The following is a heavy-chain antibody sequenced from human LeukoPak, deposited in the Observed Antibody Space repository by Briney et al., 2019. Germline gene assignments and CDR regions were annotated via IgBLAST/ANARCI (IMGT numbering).Heavy chain of an antibody. CDR3: ARDQEGFDY. V-gene: IGHV1-46*01. CDR1: GYTFTSNY. J-gene: IGHJ4*02. CDR2: IYPRDGST. Sequence: GASVKVFCKASGYTFTSNYIHWVRQAPGQGLEWMGMIYPRDGSTSYAQKFQGRVTVTRDTSTSTVHMELSGLRSEDTAVYYRARDQEGFDYWGQGTLVTVSS.